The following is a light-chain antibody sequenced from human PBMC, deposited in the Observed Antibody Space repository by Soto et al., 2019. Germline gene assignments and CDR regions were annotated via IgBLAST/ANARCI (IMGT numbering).Light chain of an antibody. CDR3: ATWDDILNGWV. CDR1: DSNIGSNT. CDR2: SND. V-gene: IGLV1-44*01. J-gene: IGLJ3*02. Sequence: QLVLTQPPSASGTPGQRVTISCSGSDSNIGSNTVNWYQHLPGMAPKLLTHSNDHRPSGVADRFSGSKSGTSASLAISGLQSEDEADYYCATWDDILNGWVFGGGTKLIVL.